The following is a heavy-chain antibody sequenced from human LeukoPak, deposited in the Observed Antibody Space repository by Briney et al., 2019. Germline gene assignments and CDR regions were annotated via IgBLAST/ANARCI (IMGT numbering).Heavy chain of an antibody. V-gene: IGHV4-38-2*02. CDR2: IYHSGST. J-gene: IGHJ5*02. CDR1: GYSISSGYY. CDR3: ARGTADYDILTGYRLNWFDP. D-gene: IGHD3-9*01. Sequence: SETLSLTCTVSGYSISSGYYWGWIRQPPGKGLEWIGSIYHSGSTYYNPSLKSRVTISVDTSKNQFSLKLSSVTAADTAVYYCARGTADYDILTGYRLNWFDPWGQGTLVTVSS.